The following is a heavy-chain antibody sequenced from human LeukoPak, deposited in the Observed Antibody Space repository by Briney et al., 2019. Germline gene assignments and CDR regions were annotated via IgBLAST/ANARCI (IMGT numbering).Heavy chain of an antibody. J-gene: IGHJ6*03. D-gene: IGHD3-10*01. CDR3: ARGLSFRGAVYYMDV. V-gene: IGHV1-8*02. CDR1: GYTFTSYG. CDR2: MNPNSGNT. Sequence: GASVKVSCKASGYTFTSYGISWVRQAPGQGLEWMGWMNPNSGNTGYAQKFQGRVTMTRNTSISAAYMELSSLRSEDTAVYYCARGLSFRGAVYYMDVWGKGTTVTISS.